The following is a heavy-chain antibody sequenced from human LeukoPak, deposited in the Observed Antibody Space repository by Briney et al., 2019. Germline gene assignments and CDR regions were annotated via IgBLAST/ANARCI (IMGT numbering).Heavy chain of an antibody. J-gene: IGHJ6*02. V-gene: IGHV3-20*01. Sequence: GGSLRLSCAASGFTFDDYGMSWVRHAPGKGLEWVSGINWNGGSTGYADSVKGRFTISRDNAKNSLYLQMNSLRAEDTALYHCARDPGYCSSTSCSIVWGQGTTVTVSS. CDR1: GFTFDDYG. CDR2: INWNGGST. CDR3: ARDPGYCSSTSCSIV. D-gene: IGHD2-2*01.